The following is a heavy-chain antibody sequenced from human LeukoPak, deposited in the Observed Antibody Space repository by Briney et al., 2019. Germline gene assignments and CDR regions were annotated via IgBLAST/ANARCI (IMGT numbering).Heavy chain of an antibody. V-gene: IGHV3-48*03. J-gene: IGHJ4*02. D-gene: IGHD6-19*01. CDR3: AAGPIGSSGWANFDY. CDR1: GFTFSFYE. Sequence: GSLRLSCAASGFTFSFYEMNWVRQAPGKGLEWVSYISSSGSTIYYADSVKGRFTISRDNSKNTLYLQMNSLRAEDTAVYYCAAGPIGSSGWANFDYWGQGTLVTVSS. CDR2: ISSSGSTI.